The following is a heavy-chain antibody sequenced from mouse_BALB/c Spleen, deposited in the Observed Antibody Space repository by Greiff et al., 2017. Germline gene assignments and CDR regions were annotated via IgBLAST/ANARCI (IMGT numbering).Heavy chain of an antibody. CDR2: INPYNDGT. CDR1: GYTFTSYV. V-gene: IGHV1-14*01. CDR3: ARRYRYDVGAWFAY. Sequence: VQLQQSGPELVKPGASVKMSCKASGYTFTSYVMHWVKQKPGQGLEWIGYINPYNDGTKYNEKFKGKATLTSDKSSSTAYMELSSLTSEDSAVYYCARRYRYDVGAWFAYWGQGTLVTVSA. J-gene: IGHJ3*01. D-gene: IGHD2-14*01.